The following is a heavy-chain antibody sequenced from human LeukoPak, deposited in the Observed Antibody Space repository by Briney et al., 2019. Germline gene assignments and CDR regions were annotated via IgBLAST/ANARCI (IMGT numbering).Heavy chain of an antibody. V-gene: IGHV3-7*01. Sequence: GGTLRLSCAASGFTFSSHGMNWVRQAPGKGLEWVANIKQDGSEKYYVDSVKGRFTISRDNAKNSLYLQMNSLRAEDTAVYYCARYTSRRGSSSYGFANWGQGTLVTVSS. J-gene: IGHJ4*02. CDR2: IKQDGSEK. D-gene: IGHD6-6*01. CDR1: GFTFSSHG. CDR3: ARYTSRRGSSSYGFAN.